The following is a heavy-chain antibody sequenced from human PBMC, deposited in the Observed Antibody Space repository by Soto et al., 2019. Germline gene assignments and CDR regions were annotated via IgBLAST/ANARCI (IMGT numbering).Heavy chain of an antibody. CDR2: IYYSGST. J-gene: IGHJ5*02. Sequence: SETLSLTCTVSGGSISSGGYYWSWIRQHPGKGLEWIGYIYYSGSTYYNPSLKSRVTTSVDTSKNQFSPKLSSVTAADTAVYYCARRPSRFGDLCWFDPWGQGTLVTVSS. V-gene: IGHV4-31*03. D-gene: IGHD3-10*01. CDR1: GGSISSGGYY. CDR3: ARRPSRFGDLCWFDP.